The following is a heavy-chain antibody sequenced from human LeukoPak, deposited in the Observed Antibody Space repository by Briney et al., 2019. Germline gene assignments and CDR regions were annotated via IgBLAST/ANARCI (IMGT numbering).Heavy chain of an antibody. CDR3: TRVGYIDEGIDY. CDR2: VKSKADGETI. V-gene: IGHV3-15*07. J-gene: IGHJ4*02. CDR1: GFTFTNAW. Sequence: PGGSLRLSCAASGFTFTNAWMNWVRQAPGKGLEWVGRVKSKADGETIDYAAPVKGRFTFSRDDSKNMLYLQMNSLRAEDTAIYYCTRVGYIDEGIDYWGQGTLVTVSS. D-gene: IGHD5-24*01.